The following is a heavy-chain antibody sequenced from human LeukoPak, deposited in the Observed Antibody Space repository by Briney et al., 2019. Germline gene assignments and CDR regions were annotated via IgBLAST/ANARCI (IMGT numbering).Heavy chain of an antibody. Sequence: GGSLRLSCAASGFTFCSYGMHWVRQAPGKGLEWVAVIWYDGSDKYYADSVKGRFTISRDNSKNTLYLQMNSLRAEDTAVYYCARDQIILTGDYYFDYWGQGTLVTVSS. CDR1: GFTFCSYG. D-gene: IGHD3-9*01. J-gene: IGHJ4*02. CDR2: IWYDGSDK. V-gene: IGHV3-33*01. CDR3: ARDQIILTGDYYFDY.